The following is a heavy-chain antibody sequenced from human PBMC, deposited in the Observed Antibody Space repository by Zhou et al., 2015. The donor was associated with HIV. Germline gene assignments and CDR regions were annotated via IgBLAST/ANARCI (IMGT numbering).Heavy chain of an antibody. J-gene: IGHJ4*02. CDR3: ARDQLSRLTGITSHFFEY. Sequence: EVQLVESGGGLAQPGGSLRLSCAVSGFTFSSYAMSWVRQAPGKGLEWVSAISGSGGSTYYADSVKGRFTISRDNSKNTLYLQMNSLRAEDTAVYYCARDQLSRLTGITSHFFEYWGQGTLVTVSS. CDR2: ISGSGGST. D-gene: IGHD7-27*01. V-gene: IGHV3-23*04. CDR1: GFTFSSYA.